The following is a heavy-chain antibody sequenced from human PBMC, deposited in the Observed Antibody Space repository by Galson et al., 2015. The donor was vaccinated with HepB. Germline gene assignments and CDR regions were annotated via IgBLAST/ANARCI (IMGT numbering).Heavy chain of an antibody. CDR3: ASFGRQQLAGLDY. CDR2: IKQDGSEI. Sequence: SLRLSCAASGFTFSSYWMSWVRQAPGKGLEWVANIKQDGSEIFYVDSVKGRFTISRDNAKNSLFLQMNSLRAEDTAVYYCASFGRQQLAGLDYWGQGTLVTVSS. V-gene: IGHV3-7*01. CDR1: GFTFSSYW. J-gene: IGHJ4*02. D-gene: IGHD6-13*01.